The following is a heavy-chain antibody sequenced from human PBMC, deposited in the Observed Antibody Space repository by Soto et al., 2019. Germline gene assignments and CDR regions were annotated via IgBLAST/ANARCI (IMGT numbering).Heavy chain of an antibody. Sequence: SETLSLTCAVYGGSFSGYYWSWIRQPPGKGLEWIGEINHSGSTNYNPSLKSRVTISVDTSKNQFSLKLSSVTAADTAVYYCARYIAATGSYYFDYWGQGTLVTVSS. CDR2: INHSGST. J-gene: IGHJ4*02. V-gene: IGHV4-34*01. CDR3: ARYIAATGSYYFDY. CDR1: GGSFSGYY. D-gene: IGHD6-13*01.